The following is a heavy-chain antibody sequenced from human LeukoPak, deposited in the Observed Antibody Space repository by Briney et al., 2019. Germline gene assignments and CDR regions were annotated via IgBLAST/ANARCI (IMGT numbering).Heavy chain of an antibody. Sequence: GGSLRLSCAASGFTFSSHWMSWVRQAPGKGLEWVANIKPDGSVKYPVDSVKGRFTVTRDNARNTLYLQMSRPRDDDSAVYYCARAPAFGTVDYWGQGTLVTVSS. V-gene: IGHV3-7*01. D-gene: IGHD3-16*01. CDR2: IKPDGSVK. CDR1: GFTFSSHW. CDR3: ARAPAFGTVDY. J-gene: IGHJ4*02.